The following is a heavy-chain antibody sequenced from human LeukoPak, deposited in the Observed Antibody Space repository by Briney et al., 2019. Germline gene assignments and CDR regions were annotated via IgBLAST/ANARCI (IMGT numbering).Heavy chain of an antibody. V-gene: IGHV3-74*01. CDR3: AREQGYYSVPGY. Sequence: PGGSLRLSCAASGFTFSSYGMHWVRQAPGKGPVWVSRISNEGSSTDYADSVKGRFTISRDNAKNTLYLQMNSLRAEDTAVYYCAREQGYYSVPGYWGQGTLVTVPS. J-gene: IGHJ4*02. CDR2: ISNEGSST. D-gene: IGHD3-22*01. CDR1: GFTFSSYG.